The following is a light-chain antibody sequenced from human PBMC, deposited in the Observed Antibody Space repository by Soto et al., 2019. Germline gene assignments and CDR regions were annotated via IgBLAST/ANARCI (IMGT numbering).Light chain of an antibody. CDR1: QSVSSN. CDR3: QQDYNLPPLT. J-gene: IGKJ4*01. V-gene: IGKV3D-15*01. CDR2: GAS. Sequence: EIVMTQSPATLSVSPGERATLSCRASQSVSSNLAWYQQKPGQAPRLLIYGASTRATGIPARFSGSGSETDFTLTISSLQPEDFAVYYCQQDYNLPPLTFGGGTKVDIK.